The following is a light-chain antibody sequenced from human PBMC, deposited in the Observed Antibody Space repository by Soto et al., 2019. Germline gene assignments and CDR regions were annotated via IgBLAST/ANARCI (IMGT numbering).Light chain of an antibody. J-gene: IGLJ3*02. V-gene: IGLV2-8*01. CDR1: SSDVGGYNY. CDR2: EVS. CDR3: SSYAGSNNLV. Sequence: QSALTQPPSASGSPGQSVNISCTGTSSDVGGYNYVSWYQQHPGKAPKLMIYEVSKRPSGVPDRFSGFKSGNTASLTVSGLQAEDEADYYCSSYAGSNNLVFGGGTKVTVL.